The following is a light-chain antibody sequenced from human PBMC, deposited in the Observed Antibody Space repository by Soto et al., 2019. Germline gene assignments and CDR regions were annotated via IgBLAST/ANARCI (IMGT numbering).Light chain of an antibody. CDR2: DAS. CDR3: QQYNSYSWT. V-gene: IGKV1-5*01. J-gene: IGKJ1*01. Sequence: DIPLTQSPPTLSASLLARVPMXRRASQSISSWLAWYQQKPGQAPKLLIYDASSLESGVPSRFSGSGSGTEFTLTISSLQPDDFATYYCQQYNSYSWTFGQGTKVDIK. CDR1: QSISSW.